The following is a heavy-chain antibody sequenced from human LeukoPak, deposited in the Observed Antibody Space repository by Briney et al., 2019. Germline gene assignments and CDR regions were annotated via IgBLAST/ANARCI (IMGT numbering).Heavy chain of an antibody. J-gene: IGHJ5*02. CDR2: IYYSGST. D-gene: IGHD3-10*01. V-gene: IGHV4-61*01. CDR3: ARDKPYYYGSGSRKNWFAP. Sequence: SETLSLTCTVSGVSVSSGSYHWSWIRQPPGKGLEWIGYIYYSGSTNYNPSLKSRVTISVDTSKYQFSLKLSSVTAADTAVYYCARDKPYYYGSGSRKNWFAPRGQGTLVTVSS. CDR1: GVSVSSGSYH.